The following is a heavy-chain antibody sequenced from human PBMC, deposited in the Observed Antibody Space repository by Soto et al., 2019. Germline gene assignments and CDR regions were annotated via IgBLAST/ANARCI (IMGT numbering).Heavy chain of an antibody. Sequence: GGSLRLSCAASGFTFSSYAMSWVRQAPGKGLEWVSAISGSGGSTYYADSVKGRFTISRDNSKNTLYLQMNSLRAKDTAVYSCARGLVVPAAMVRYYYYYYMDVWGKGTTVTVSS. D-gene: IGHD2-2*01. V-gene: IGHV3-23*01. CDR2: ISGSGGST. CDR1: GFTFSSYA. CDR3: ARGLVVPAAMVRYYYYYYMDV. J-gene: IGHJ6*03.